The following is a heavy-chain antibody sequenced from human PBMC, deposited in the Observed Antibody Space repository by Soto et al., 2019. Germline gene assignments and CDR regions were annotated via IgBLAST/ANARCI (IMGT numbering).Heavy chain of an antibody. J-gene: IGHJ5*02. D-gene: IGHD3-3*01. CDR3: AARGVIYFWSGYGWFDP. V-gene: IGHV4-39*01. CDR1: GGSISSSSYY. Sequence: SETLSLTCTVSGGSISSSSYYWGWIRQPPGKGLEWIGSIYYSGSTYYNPSLKSRVTISVDTSKNQFSLKLSSVTAADTAVYYCAARGVIYFWSGYGWFDPWGQGTLVTVSS. CDR2: IYYSGST.